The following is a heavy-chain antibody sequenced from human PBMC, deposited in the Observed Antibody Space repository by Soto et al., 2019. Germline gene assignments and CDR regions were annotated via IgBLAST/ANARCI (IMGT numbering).Heavy chain of an antibody. J-gene: IGHJ6*02. CDR1: GGTFSSYA. D-gene: IGHD3-10*01. CDR3: ASSYYGSGSYYNDRYYYGMDV. V-gene: IGHV1-69*01. CDR2: IIPIFGTA. Sequence: QVQLVQSGAEVKKPGSSVKVSCKASGGTFSSYAISWVRQAPGQGLEWMGGIIPIFGTANYAQKFQGRVTITADESTSTAYMELSSLISEDTAVYYCASSYYGSGSYYNDRYYYGMDVWGQGNTVTVSS.